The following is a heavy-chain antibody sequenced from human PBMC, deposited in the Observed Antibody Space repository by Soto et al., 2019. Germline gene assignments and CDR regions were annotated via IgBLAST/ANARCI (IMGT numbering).Heavy chain of an antibody. V-gene: IGHV4-30-2*01. CDR3: ARALDYSTRFGY. Sequence: SETLSLTCAVSGGSISSGGYSWSWIRQPPGKGLEWIGYIYHSGSTYYNPSLKSRVTISVDRSKNQFSLKLSSVTAADTAVYYCARALDYSTRFGYWGKGTLVTVSS. CDR2: IYHSGST. D-gene: IGHD2-21*01. CDR1: GGSISSGGYS. J-gene: IGHJ4*02.